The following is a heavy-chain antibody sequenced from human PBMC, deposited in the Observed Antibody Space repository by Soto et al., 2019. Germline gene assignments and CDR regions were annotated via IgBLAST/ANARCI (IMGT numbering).Heavy chain of an antibody. CDR1: GGSFNSGAYY. CDR2: LSYRGTT. D-gene: IGHD6-13*01. CDR3: ARVSATGTRRFGP. V-gene: IGHV4-31*03. J-gene: IGHJ5*02. Sequence: PSETLSLTCTVSGGSFNSGAYYWGWIRRHPGKGLEWIGCLSYRGTTYYSPSLKSRLTMSLDTSKNQFSLKLNSVTAADTAVYYCARVSATGTRRFGPWGPGTLVTFSS.